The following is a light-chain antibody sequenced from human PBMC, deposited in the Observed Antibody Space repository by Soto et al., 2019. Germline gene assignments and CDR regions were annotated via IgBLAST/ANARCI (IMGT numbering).Light chain of an antibody. J-gene: IGKJ4*01. V-gene: IGKV3-20*01. CDR2: GAS. Sequence: PGERATLSCRASRSVSNNYFAWFQQKPGQAPRLLIYGASSRASGTPDRFSGSGSGTDFTLTISRLEPEDFAVYYCQQYGSSRALTFCGGTKVEIK. CDR1: RSVSNNY. CDR3: QQYGSSRALT.